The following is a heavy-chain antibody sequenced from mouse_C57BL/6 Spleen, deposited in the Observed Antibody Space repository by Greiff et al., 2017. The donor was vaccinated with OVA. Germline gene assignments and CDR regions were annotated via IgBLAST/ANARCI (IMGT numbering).Heavy chain of an antibody. J-gene: IGHJ4*01. Sequence: QVQLKESGAELVKPGASVKISCKASGYAFSSYWMNWVKQRPGKGLEWIGQIYPGDGDTNYNGKFKGKAIMTADKSSSTAYLQLSSLTSEDSAVYFYERYDYDENYYSIDYWGQGTSVTVSS. CDR1: GYAFSSYW. V-gene: IGHV1-80*01. CDR3: ERYDYDENYYSIDY. D-gene: IGHD2-4*01. CDR2: IYPGDGDT.